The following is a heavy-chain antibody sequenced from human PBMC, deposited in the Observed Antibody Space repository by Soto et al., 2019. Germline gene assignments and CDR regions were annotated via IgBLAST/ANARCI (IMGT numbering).Heavy chain of an antibody. CDR2: FYWDDTK. CDR1: GFSLPTDRVG. CDR3: AHAYGGRSLY. Sequence: QITLKESGPTLVKPTQTLTLTCTFSGFSLPTDRVGVGWIRQPPGKALEWLAVFYWDDTKTYRPSLKSRLTITKDTSKNHVALTMTDMDPVDTATYYCAHAYGGRSLYWGQGTLVTVSS. J-gene: IGHJ4*02. D-gene: IGHD1-26*01. V-gene: IGHV2-5*02.